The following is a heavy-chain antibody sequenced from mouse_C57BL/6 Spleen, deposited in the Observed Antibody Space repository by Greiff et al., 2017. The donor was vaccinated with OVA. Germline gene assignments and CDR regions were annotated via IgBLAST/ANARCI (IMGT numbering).Heavy chain of an antibody. D-gene: IGHD1-1*01. CDR2: IHPNSGST. CDR3: ARDYYGSSGGFAY. J-gene: IGHJ3*01. CDR1: GYTFTSYW. Sequence: VQLQQPGAELVKPGASVKLSCKASGYTFTSYWMHWVKQRPGQGLEWIGMIHPNSGSTNYNEKFKSKATLTVDKSSSTAYMQLSSLTSEDSAVYYCARDYYGSSGGFAYWGQGTLVTVSA. V-gene: IGHV1-64*01.